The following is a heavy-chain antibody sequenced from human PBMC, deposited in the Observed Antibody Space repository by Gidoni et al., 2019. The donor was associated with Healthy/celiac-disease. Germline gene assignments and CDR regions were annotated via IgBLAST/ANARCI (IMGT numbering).Heavy chain of an antibody. V-gene: IGHV3-33*01. CDR3: ARGPYGAGSYYNPYWRGGMDV. Sequence: QVQLVESGGGVVQPGRSLRLSCAVSGFTVSSYGLHWVRQAPGKGLEGVAVIWYDGIKKYYADSVTDRFTIPRDNSKNPLYLQINSLRAEDTAVYYCARGPYGAGSYYNPYWRGGMDVWVQGTTVTVSS. CDR2: IWYDGIKK. CDR1: GFTVSSYG. D-gene: IGHD3-10*01. J-gene: IGHJ6*02.